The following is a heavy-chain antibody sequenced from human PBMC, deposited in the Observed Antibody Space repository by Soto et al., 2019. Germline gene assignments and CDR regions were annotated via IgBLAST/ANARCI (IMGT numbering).Heavy chain of an antibody. J-gene: IGHJ6*02. CDR3: TIVTPTVIYGMEV. CDR1: GFTFSNAW. D-gene: IGHD4-17*01. V-gene: IGHV3-15*07. Sequence: GSLRLSCAASGFTFSNAWMNWVRQAPEKGLEWVGRIKSKTDGGTTDYAAPVKGRFTISRDDSKNTLYLQMNSLKTEDTAVYYLTIVTPTVIYGMEVWGQGTTVTVFS. CDR2: IKSKTDGGTT.